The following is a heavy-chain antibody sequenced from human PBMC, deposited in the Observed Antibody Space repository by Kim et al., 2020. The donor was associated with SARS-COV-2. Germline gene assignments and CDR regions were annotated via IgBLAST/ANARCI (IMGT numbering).Heavy chain of an antibody. Sequence: SETLSLTCAVYGGSFSGYYWSWIRQPPGKGLEWIGEINHSGSTNYNPSLKSRVTISVDTSKNQFSLKLSSVTAADTAVYYCASIHSSIAAARPSDYWGQGTLVTVSS. CDR1: GGSFSGYY. CDR3: ASIHSSIAAARPSDY. D-gene: IGHD6-13*01. J-gene: IGHJ4*02. V-gene: IGHV4-34*01. CDR2: INHSGST.